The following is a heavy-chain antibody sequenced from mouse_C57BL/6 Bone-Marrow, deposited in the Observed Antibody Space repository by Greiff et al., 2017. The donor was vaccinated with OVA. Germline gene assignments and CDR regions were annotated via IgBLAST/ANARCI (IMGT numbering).Heavy chain of an antibody. D-gene: IGHD2-4*01. CDR3: ARRYDYDPYAMDY. Sequence: EVKLVESGGGLVQPGGSLKLSCAASGFTFSDYYMYWVRQTPEKRLEWVAYISNGGGSTYYPDTVKGRFTISRDNAKNTLYLQMSRLKSEDTAMYYCARRYDYDPYAMDYWGQGTSVTVSS. J-gene: IGHJ4*01. V-gene: IGHV5-12*01. CDR2: ISNGGGST. CDR1: GFTFSDYY.